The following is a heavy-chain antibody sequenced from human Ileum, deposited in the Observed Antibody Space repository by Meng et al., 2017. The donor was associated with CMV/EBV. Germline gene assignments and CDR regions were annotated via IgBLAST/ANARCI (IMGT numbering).Heavy chain of an antibody. CDR2: IYYSGNT. CDR1: DGSISSGDYY. V-gene: IGHV4-30-4*08. Sequence: SETLSLTCTVSDGSISSGDYYWSWIRQPPGKGREWIGYIYYSGNTNYNPSLKSRVTISVDTSKNQFSLKLSSVTAADTAVYYCARVRDLFRYFDYWGQGTLVTVSS. J-gene: IGHJ4*02. CDR3: ARVRDLFRYFDY.